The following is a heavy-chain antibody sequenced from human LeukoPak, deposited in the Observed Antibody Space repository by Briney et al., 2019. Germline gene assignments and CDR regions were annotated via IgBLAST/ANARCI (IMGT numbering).Heavy chain of an antibody. D-gene: IGHD3-16*01. V-gene: IGHV4-61*02. CDR1: GGSISSGSYY. CDR2: ISTTRST. CDR3: ARGPDGITSDY. J-gene: IGHJ4*02. Sequence: PSETLSLTCTVSGGSISSGSYYWSWIRQPAGKGLEWVGRISTTRSTNCNPSLKSRVTISLDTSKNQFSLKLSSVTTADTAVYYCARGPDGITSDYWGQGTLVTVSS.